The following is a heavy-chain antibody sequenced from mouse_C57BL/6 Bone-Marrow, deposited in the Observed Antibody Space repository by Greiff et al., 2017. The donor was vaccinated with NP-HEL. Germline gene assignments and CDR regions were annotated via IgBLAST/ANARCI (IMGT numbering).Heavy chain of an antibody. CDR1: GFTFSSYA. J-gene: IGHJ4*01. V-gene: IGHV5-4*03. CDR2: ISDGGSYT. CDR3: ARRFSRGAMDY. Sequence: EVKVVESGGGLVKPGGSLKLSCAASGFTFSSYAMSWVRQTPEKRLEWVATISDGGSYTYYPDNVKGRFTISRDNAKNNLYLQMSHLKSEDTAMYYCARRFSRGAMDYWGQGTSVTVSS.